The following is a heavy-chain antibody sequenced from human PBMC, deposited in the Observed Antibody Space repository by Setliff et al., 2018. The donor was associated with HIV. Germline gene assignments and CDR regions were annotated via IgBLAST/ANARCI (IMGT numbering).Heavy chain of an antibody. CDR1: GGSISAYY. CDR2: VYIRGSP. CDR3: AREGRQLWFFDF. J-gene: IGHJ4*02. V-gene: IGHV4-4*07. D-gene: IGHD5-18*01. Sequence: LTCTVSGGSISAYYWNWFRQPAGKGLEWIGRVYIRGSPNSNPSLMSRVTTSIDTSKNQFFLRLSSVTAADTAVYYCAREGRQLWFFDFWGQGALVTVSS.